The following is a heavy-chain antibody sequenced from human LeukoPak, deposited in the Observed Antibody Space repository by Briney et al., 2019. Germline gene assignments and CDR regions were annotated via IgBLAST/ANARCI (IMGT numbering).Heavy chain of an antibody. D-gene: IGHD1/OR15-1a*01. CDR3: CRQNTIFDF. CDR2: IRAKVNGGTA. V-gene: IGHV3-49*04. J-gene: IGHJ4*02. CDR1: GFTFGDYA. Sequence: GGSLRLSCTASGFTFGDYAMSWVRQAPGKGLELVAFIRAKVNGGTAEYAASVQDSFTISRDDSKSIVYLQLDNLKTEDIGVYYCCRQNTIFDFWGQGALVTVSS.